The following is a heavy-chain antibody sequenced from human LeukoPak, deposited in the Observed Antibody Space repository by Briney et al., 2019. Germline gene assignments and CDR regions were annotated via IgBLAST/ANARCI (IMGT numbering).Heavy chain of an antibody. J-gene: IGHJ4*02. Sequence: ASVKVSCKASGYTFTGYYMHWVRQAPGQGLEWMGWINPNSGGTNYAQKFQGRVTMTRDTSISTAYMELSSLRSEDTAVYYCASTPESGYYDILTGDYWGQGTLVTVSS. D-gene: IGHD3-9*01. V-gene: IGHV1-2*02. CDR2: INPNSGGT. CDR1: GYTFTGYY. CDR3: ASTPESGYYDILTGDY.